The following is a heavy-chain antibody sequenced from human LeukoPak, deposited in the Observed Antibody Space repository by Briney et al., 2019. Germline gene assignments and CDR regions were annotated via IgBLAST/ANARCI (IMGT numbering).Heavy chain of an antibody. CDR2: ISYDGCNK. V-gene: IGHV3-30*18. CDR3: AKGSMGGYSAGISMTVVRPGIDY. D-gene: IGHD3-22*01. J-gene: IGHJ4*02. CDR1: GFTFRSYG. Sequence: GRSLRLSCAASGFTFRSYGMHWVRQAPGKGLEWVAVISYDGCNKYYADSVKGRFTISRDNSKNTLYLQMNSLRAEDTAVYYCAKGSMGGYSAGISMTVVRPGIDYWGQGTLVTVSS.